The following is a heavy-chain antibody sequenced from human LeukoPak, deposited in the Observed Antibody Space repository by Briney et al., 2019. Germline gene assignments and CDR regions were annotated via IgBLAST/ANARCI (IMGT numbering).Heavy chain of an antibody. Sequence: SETLSLTCAVYGGSFSGYYWSWIRQPPGKGLEWIGEINHSGSTNYNPSLKSRVTISVDTSKNQFSLKLSSVTAADTAVYYCARGRGYDFWSGYYKNWFDPWGQATLVTVSS. CDR3: ARGRGYDFWSGYYKNWFDP. CDR2: INHSGST. J-gene: IGHJ5*02. CDR1: GGSFSGYY. V-gene: IGHV4-34*01. D-gene: IGHD3-3*01.